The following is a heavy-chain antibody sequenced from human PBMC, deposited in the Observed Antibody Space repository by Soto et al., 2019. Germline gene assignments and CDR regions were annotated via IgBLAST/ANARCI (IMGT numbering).Heavy chain of an antibody. CDR2: ISNSGNT. Sequence: PSETLSLTCSVSGGSISNNFYYWTWIRHPPGKDLEWIGYISNSGNTAYNPSLNSRGTISVDKPKNQFSLKLSSVTAADTAVYYCTRRFSYGSGKYGIDLWGQGTTVTVSS. J-gene: IGHJ6*02. CDR3: TRRFSYGSGKYGIDL. CDR1: GGSISNNFYY. D-gene: IGHD3-10*01. V-gene: IGHV4-61*05.